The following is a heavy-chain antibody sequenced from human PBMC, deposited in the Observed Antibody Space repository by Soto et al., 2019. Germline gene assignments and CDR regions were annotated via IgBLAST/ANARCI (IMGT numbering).Heavy chain of an antibody. D-gene: IGHD6-19*01. V-gene: IGHV1-18*01. CDR3: ARDRGVAPPVAGNTHYYYYMDV. CDR1: GYSFTNYG. Sequence: QDQLVQSGVEVKKPGASVKVSCKASGYSFTNYGITWVRQAPGQGFEWMGWISADNGNTNYAQKFQGIVTLTTDASTSTAYLELGSLRTDDTAVYYCARDRGVAPPVAGNTHYYYYMDVWGKGTTVTVSS. J-gene: IGHJ6*03. CDR2: ISADNGNT.